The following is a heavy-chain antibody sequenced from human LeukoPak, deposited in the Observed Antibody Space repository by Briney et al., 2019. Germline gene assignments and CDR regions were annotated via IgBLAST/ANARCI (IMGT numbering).Heavy chain of an antibody. CDR2: ISSNGGST. CDR1: GFTFISYA. CDR3: ARGGITKFDY. J-gene: IGHJ4*02. V-gene: IGHV3-64*01. Sequence: PGGSLRLSCAASGFTFISYAMHWVRQAPGKGLEYVSAISSNGGSTYYANSVKGRFTISIDNSKNTLYLQMGSLRAEDMAVYYCARGGITKFDYWGQGTLVTVSS. D-gene: IGHD3-10*01.